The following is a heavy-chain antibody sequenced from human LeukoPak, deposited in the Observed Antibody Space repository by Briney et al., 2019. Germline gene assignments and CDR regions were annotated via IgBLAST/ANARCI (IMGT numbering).Heavy chain of an antibody. J-gene: IGHJ3*02. D-gene: IGHD6-6*01. CDR1: GFIFSNYW. CDR3: ARVYSSSSGKNAFDI. Sequence: GGSLKLSCAAPGFIFSNYWMSWVRQAPGKGLEWVANIKQDGTEKDYVASVRGRFTISRDNAKNSLYLQVNSLRAEDTAVYYCARVYSSSSGKNAFDIWGQGTMVTVSS. V-gene: IGHV3-7*03. CDR2: IKQDGTEK.